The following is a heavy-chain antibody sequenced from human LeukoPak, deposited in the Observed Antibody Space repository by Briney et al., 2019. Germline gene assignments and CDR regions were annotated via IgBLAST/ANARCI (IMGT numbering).Heavy chain of an antibody. Sequence: PGGSLRLSCAASGFTFSGNWMHWVRQAPGKGLVWVSHISTDARTITYADFVKGRFTISRDNAKNTLYLQMNSLRAEDTALYYCVRGQATAWGLDYWGQGTLVTV. J-gene: IGHJ4*02. V-gene: IGHV3-74*01. CDR2: ISTDARTI. CDR1: GFTFSGNW. CDR3: VRGQATAWGLDY. D-gene: IGHD6-13*01.